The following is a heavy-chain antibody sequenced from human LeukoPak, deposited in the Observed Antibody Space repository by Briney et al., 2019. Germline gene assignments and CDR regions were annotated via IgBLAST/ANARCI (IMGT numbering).Heavy chain of an antibody. Sequence: GRSLRLSCAASGFTFSSYAMHWVRQAPGKGLEWVAVISYDGSNKYYADSVKGRFTISRDNSKNTLYLQMNSLRAEDTAVYYCARDLLGVSYGMDVWGQGTTVTVSS. D-gene: IGHD2-15*01. J-gene: IGHJ6*02. CDR3: ARDLLGVSYGMDV. V-gene: IGHV3-30-3*01. CDR1: GFTFSSYA. CDR2: ISYDGSNK.